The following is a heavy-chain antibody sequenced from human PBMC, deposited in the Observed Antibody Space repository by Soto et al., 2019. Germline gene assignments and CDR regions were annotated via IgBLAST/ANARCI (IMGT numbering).Heavy chain of an antibody. J-gene: IGHJ5*02. Sequence: GGSLRLSCAASGFTFRSFTMNWVRQAPGKGLEWVSTISSNSAYIYYTDALRGRFTISRDNAKNSLHLQMNSLRAEDTAVYYCTRDASRDSSARGWFDPWGPGXLVAVSS. D-gene: IGHD6-13*01. CDR3: TRDASRDSSARGWFDP. CDR1: GFTFRSFT. CDR2: ISSNSAYI. V-gene: IGHV3-21*01.